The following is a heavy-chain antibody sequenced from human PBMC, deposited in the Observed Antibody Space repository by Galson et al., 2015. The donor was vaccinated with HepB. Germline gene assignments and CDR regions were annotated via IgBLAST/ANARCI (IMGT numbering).Heavy chain of an antibody. CDR1: GGSISSSSYY. CDR2: IYYSGST. CDR3: ARGDSSGTGVEWFDP. D-gene: IGHD3-22*01. V-gene: IGHV4-39*07. J-gene: IGHJ5*02. Sequence: SETLSLTCTVSGGSISSSSYYWGWIRQPPGKGLEWIGSIYYSGSTYYNPSLKSRDTISVDTSKNQFSLKLSSVTAADTAVYYCARGDSSGTGVEWFDPWGQGTLVTVSS.